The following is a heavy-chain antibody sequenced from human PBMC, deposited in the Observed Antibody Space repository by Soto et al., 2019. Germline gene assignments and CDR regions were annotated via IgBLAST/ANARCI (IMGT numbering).Heavy chain of an antibody. J-gene: IGHJ4*02. D-gene: IGHD5-18*01. CDR2: INNDGTST. V-gene: IGHV3-74*01. Sequence: GGSLRLSCAASGFTFSSQCLHWVRQAPGKGLVWISRINNDGTSTNYADSVKGRFTVSRDNAKKTMSLQMNSLRAEDTAVYYCASWRGGYTYGLDHWGQGTPVTVSS. CDR3: ASWRGGYTYGLDH. CDR1: GFTFSSQC.